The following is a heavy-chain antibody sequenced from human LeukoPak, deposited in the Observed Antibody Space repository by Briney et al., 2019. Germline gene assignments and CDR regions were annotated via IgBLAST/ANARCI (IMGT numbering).Heavy chain of an antibody. Sequence: SETLSLTCTVSGGSIRSYYWSWIRQPPGKKLEWIGYIHSSGSTSYNPSLRSRVAISADTSRNQVSLNLKFLTSANTAVYYCARDGGAPIYGLDVWGQGTTVTVSS. CDR2: IHSSGST. J-gene: IGHJ6*02. CDR3: ARDGGAPIYGLDV. V-gene: IGHV4-59*01. CDR1: GGSIRSYY. D-gene: IGHD3-16*01.